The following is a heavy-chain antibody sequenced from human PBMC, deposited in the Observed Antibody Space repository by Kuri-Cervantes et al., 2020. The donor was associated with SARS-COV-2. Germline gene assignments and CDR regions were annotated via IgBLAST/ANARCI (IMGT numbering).Heavy chain of an antibody. J-gene: IGHJ4*02. Sequence: GGSLRLSCAASGFTFSSYSMNWVRQAPGKGLEWVSGISWNSGSIGYADSVKGRFTISRDNAKNSLYLQMNSLKTEDTAAYYCTTLIDYWGQGALVTVSS. CDR2: ISWNSGSI. V-gene: IGHV3-21*04. CDR3: TTLIDY. CDR1: GFTFSSYS.